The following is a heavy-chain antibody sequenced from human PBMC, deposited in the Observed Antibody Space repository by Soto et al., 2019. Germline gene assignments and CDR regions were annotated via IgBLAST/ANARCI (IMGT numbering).Heavy chain of an antibody. D-gene: IGHD6-13*01. J-gene: IGHJ4*02. CDR1: GFTFSSYG. CDR3: TSLSAAIDD. Sequence: PGGSLSLSCAASGFTFSSYGMHWVRQVPGKGMEWVAEIDSDGSRTYYADSVKGRTTISRDNAKNSLYLQMTSLRAEDTVVYYCTSLSAAIDDWGQGTMVTVSS. V-gene: IGHV3-74*01. CDR2: IDSDGSRT.